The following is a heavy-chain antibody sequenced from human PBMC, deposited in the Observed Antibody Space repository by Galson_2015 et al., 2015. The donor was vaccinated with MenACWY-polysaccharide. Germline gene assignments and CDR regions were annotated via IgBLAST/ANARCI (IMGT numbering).Heavy chain of an antibody. CDR2: IKQDGGET. Sequence: SLRLSCAAPGLTFSSYWMGWVRQAPGKGLEWVANIKQDGGETDYVDSVKGRFTISRDKAKNSLFLQMNSLRAEDTAVYYCARVVADDFDIWGQGTLVTFSS. CDR3: ARVVADDFDI. CDR1: GLTFSSYW. V-gene: IGHV3-7*01. D-gene: IGHD2-15*01. J-gene: IGHJ3*02.